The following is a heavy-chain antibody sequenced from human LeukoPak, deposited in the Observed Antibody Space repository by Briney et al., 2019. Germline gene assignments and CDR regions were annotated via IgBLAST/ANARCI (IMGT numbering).Heavy chain of an antibody. V-gene: IGHV3-30*18. Sequence: GRSLRLSCAASGFTFSTYRMHWVRQAPGKGLEWVAFISYDGSNTYCADSVKGRFTISRDNSKNTLYLQMNSLRAEDTAVYYCAKDSGSGTYYGYYFDYWGQGTLVTVSS. J-gene: IGHJ4*02. D-gene: IGHD3-10*01. CDR3: AKDSGSGTYYGYYFDY. CDR1: GFTFSTYR. CDR2: ISYDGSNT.